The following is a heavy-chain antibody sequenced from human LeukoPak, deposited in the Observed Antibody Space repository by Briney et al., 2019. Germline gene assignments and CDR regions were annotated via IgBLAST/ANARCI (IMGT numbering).Heavy chain of an antibody. D-gene: IGHD3-3*01. CDR3: TRTDASDLWSMYRSFQH. CDR2: IKQNGREK. CDR1: GFTFSDYW. Sequence: GGSLRLSCAASGFTFSDYWMTWVRQAPGKGLEWVANIKQNGREKNYVDSVKGRFTISRDNAENSLSLQMNTLRAEDTAVYYCTRTDASDLWSMYRSFQHWGQGTLVIVSS. V-gene: IGHV3-7*01. J-gene: IGHJ1*01.